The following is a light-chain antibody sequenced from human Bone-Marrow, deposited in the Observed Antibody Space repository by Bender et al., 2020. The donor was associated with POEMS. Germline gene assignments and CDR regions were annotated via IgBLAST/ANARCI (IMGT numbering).Light chain of an antibody. CDR1: SSNIGAHA. Sequence: QSVLTQPPSASGTPGQRVTISCSGGSSNIGAHAVNWYQHLPGTAPKLLIYSSHRRPSEVPDRFSGSRSGTSASLAVSGLQAEDEADYYCSSSAGPSNWGVFGGGTKVTVL. J-gene: IGLJ2*01. CDR2: SSH. V-gene: IGLV1-44*01. CDR3: SSSAGPSNWGV.